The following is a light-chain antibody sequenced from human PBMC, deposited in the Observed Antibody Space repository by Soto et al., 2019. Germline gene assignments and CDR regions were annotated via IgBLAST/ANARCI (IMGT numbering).Light chain of an antibody. Sequence: EIVLTQSPGTLSLSPGDTATLSCRASQSVYSTYLAWYQHKVGQAPRLLIYGSSPRATDIPARFSGSGSGTAFTLTIRRLEPEDFAVYYCQQYGSSPSTFGQGTKVEVK. V-gene: IGKV3-20*01. CDR2: GSS. J-gene: IGKJ1*01. CDR1: QSVYSTY. CDR3: QQYGSSPST.